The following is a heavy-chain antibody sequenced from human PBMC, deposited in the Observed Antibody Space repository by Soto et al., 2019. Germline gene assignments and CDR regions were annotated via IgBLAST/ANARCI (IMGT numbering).Heavy chain of an antibody. Sequence: SETLSLTCTVSGGSISSGGYYWSWIRQHPGKGLEWIGYIYYSGSTYYNPSLKSRVTISVDTSKNQFSLKLSSVTAADTAVYYCARENCSSTSCPGNFDYWGQGTLVTVSS. V-gene: IGHV4-31*03. CDR2: IYYSGST. CDR1: GGSISSGGYY. CDR3: ARENCSSTSCPGNFDY. D-gene: IGHD2-2*01. J-gene: IGHJ4*02.